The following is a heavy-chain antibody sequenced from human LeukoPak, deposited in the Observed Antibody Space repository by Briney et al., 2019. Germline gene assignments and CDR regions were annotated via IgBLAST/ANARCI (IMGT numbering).Heavy chain of an antibody. CDR2: INHSGST. CDR1: GGSFSGYY. V-gene: IGHV4-34*01. J-gene: IGHJ4*02. D-gene: IGHD6-19*01. Sequence: PSETLSLTCAVYGGSFSGYYWSWIRQPPGKGLEWIGEINHSGSTNYNPSLMSRVTISVDTSKNQFSLKLSSVTAADTAVYYCARGLGSGWYGGDYWGQGTLVTVSS. CDR3: ARGLGSGWYGGDY.